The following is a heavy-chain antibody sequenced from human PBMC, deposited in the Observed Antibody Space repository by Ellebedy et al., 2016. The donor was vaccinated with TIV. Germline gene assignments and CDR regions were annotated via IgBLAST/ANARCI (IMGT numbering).Heavy chain of an antibody. CDR1: GFTFSSYA. V-gene: IGHV3-30-3*01. CDR2: ISYDGSNK. D-gene: IGHD7-27*01. Sequence: GESLKISXAASGFTFSSYAMHWVRQAPGKGLEWVAVISYDGSNKYYADSVKGRFTISRDNSKNTLYLQMNSLRAEDTAVYYCARDRNWGSRYFDYWGQGTLVTVSS. J-gene: IGHJ4*02. CDR3: ARDRNWGSRYFDY.